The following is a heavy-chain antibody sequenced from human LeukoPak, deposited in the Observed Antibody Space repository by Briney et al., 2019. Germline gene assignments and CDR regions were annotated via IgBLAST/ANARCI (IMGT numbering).Heavy chain of an antibody. CDR3: ARHPSSGWTFFDY. D-gene: IGHD6-19*01. J-gene: IGHJ4*02. CDR2: IYYSGSGRT. CDR1: GGSISSSSYY. Sequence: SETLSLTCTVSGGSISSSSYYSGWIRQPPGKGLEWIGSIYYSGSGRTYYNPSLKSRVTISVDTSKNQFSLKLSSVTAADTAVFYCARHPSSGWTFFDYWGQGTLVTVSS. V-gene: IGHV4-39*01.